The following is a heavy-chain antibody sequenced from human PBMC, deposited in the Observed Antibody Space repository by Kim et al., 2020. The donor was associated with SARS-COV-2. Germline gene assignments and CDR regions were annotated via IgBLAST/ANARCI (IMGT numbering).Heavy chain of an antibody. D-gene: IGHD3-22*01. Sequence: SETLSLTCTVSGGSISSYYWSWIRQPPGKGLEWIGYIYYSGSTNYNPSLKSRVTISVDTSKNQFSLKLSSVTAADTAVYYCASLTYYYDSSGYRYNWFDPWGQGTLVTVSS. CDR3: ASLTYYYDSSGYRYNWFDP. CDR1: GGSISSYY. J-gene: IGHJ5*02. V-gene: IGHV4-59*01. CDR2: IYYSGST.